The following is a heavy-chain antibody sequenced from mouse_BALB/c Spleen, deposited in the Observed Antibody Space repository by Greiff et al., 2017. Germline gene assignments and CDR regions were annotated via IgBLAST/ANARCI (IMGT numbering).Heavy chain of an antibody. J-gene: IGHJ1*01. D-gene: IGHD1-1*01. CDR2: ISSGGST. Sequence: EVKLVESGGGLVKPGGSLKLSFAASGFTFSSYAMSWVRQTPEKRLEWVASISSGGSTYYPDSVKGRFTISRDNARNILYLQMSSLRSEDTAMYYCARGSYGSSYNGYFDVGGAGTTVTVAS. CDR1: GFTFSSYA. V-gene: IGHV5-6-5*01. CDR3: ARGSYGSSYNGYFDV.